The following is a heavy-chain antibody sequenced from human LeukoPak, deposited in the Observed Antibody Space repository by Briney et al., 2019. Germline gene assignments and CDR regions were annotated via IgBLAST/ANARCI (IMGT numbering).Heavy chain of an antibody. CDR2: IDYSGSNT. CDR1: GFIFITYA. CDR3: AKKETVVSPGNYFDY. V-gene: IGHV3-23*01. J-gene: IGHJ4*02. D-gene: IGHD2-15*01. Sequence: GGSLRLSCAASGFIFITYAMSAVRQAPGKGLEWVSAIDYSGSNTYYADSVKGRLTIFRDSAKSTLFLQMNSLRAEDTAIYYCAKKETVVSPGNYFDYWGQGTLVTVSS.